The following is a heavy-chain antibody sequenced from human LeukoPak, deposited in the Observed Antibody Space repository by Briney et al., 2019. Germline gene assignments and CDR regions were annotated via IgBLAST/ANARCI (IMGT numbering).Heavy chain of an antibody. CDR1: GYTFTGYY. V-gene: IGHV1-2*02. CDR3: ARGPMIADYYYYYMDV. CDR2: INPNSGDT. Sequence: ASVKVSCKASGYTFTGYYMHWVRQAPGQGLEWIGWINPNSGDTNYAQKFQDRVTMTRDTSISTAYIELNFLRSDDTAVYYCARGPMIADYYYYYMDVWGKGTTVTVSS. J-gene: IGHJ6*03. D-gene: IGHD3-22*01.